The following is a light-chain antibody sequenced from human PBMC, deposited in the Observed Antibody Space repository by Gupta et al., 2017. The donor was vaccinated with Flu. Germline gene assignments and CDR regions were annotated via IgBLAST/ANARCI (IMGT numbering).Light chain of an antibody. J-gene: IGKJ2*01. V-gene: IGKV3-20*01. CDR3: HQECISVST. CDR1: QSVNNNL. Sequence: IVLTQSPVTLSLSPGERSTLSCRASQSVNNNLLTWYQQKPGQAPRLLIYGASSSANGIPYRFSGSSSGTEFTLAVTRREREDFAVYYCHQECISVSTFGQRTKLEIK. CDR2: GAS.